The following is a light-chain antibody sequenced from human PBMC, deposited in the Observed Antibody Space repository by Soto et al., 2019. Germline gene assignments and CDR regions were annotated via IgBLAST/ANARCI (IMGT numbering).Light chain of an antibody. CDR2: GAS. CDR1: QNVRDNY. V-gene: IGKV3-20*01. J-gene: IGKJ4*01. CDR3: QQYGSLPLT. Sequence: EIVLTQSPGTLSLSPGESATLSCGASQNVRDNYVGWHQQKPGQAPKVLIFGASNRATGVPDRFSGSGSGTDFTLTISRLEPEDFAVYYCQQYGSLPLTFGGGTKVEI.